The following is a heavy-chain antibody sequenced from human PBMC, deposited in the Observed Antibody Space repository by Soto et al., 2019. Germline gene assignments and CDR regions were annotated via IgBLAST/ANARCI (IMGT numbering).Heavy chain of an antibody. CDR1: GYTFTSYG. J-gene: IGHJ4*02. CDR2: ISAHSGDT. Sequence: QVQLVQSGAEARKPGASVKVSCKASGYTFTSYGVIWVRQAPGQGLEWMGWISAHSGDTKYEERFQGRVTMTTDTSTDTAYMELRNLRSDDTAIYYCARDPGYSFDYWGQGTLVTVSS. V-gene: IGHV1-18*04. CDR3: ARDPGYSFDY.